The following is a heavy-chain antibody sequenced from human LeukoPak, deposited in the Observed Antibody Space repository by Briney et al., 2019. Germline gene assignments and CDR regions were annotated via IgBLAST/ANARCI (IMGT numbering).Heavy chain of an antibody. V-gene: IGHV3-66*02. CDR2: IYSGGST. CDR1: GFTVSSNY. J-gene: IGHJ3*02. Sequence: RGSLRLSCAASGFTVSSNYMSWVRQAPGKGLEWVSVIYSGGSTYYADSVKGRFTISRDNSKNTLYLQMNSLRAEDTAVYYCARDLDGAFDIWGQGTMVTVSS. CDR3: ARDLDGAFDI.